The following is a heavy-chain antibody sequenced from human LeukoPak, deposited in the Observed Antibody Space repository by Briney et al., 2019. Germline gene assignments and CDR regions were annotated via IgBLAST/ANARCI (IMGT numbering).Heavy chain of an antibody. CDR2: IKEDGSEK. CDR3: ARLQKRDSRDY. J-gene: IGHJ4*02. Sequence: GGSLRLSCAASGFTFSSYGMSWVRQAPGKGLEWVANIKEDGSEKYHVDSVKGRFTVSRDNAKNSLYLQMNSLRAEDTAVYYCARLQKRDSRDYWGQGTLVTVSS. D-gene: IGHD5-24*01. CDR1: GFTFSSYG. V-gene: IGHV3-7*02.